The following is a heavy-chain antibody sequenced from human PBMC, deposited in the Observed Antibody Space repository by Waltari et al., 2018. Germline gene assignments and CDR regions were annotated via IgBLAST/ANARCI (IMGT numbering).Heavy chain of an antibody. D-gene: IGHD2-2*01. Sequence: QVQLQQWGAGLLKPSETLSLNCAVYGGSFRDYLWTWIRQPPGKGLQWIGEIYHSGRTTYNPSLESRVTISHDMSKNQFSLKLNSVTAADTAMYYCARTFCSRTRCPGTDVWGQGTTVTVSS. CDR2: IYHSGRT. CDR3: ARTFCSRTRCPGTDV. V-gene: IGHV4-34*01. J-gene: IGHJ6*02. CDR1: GGSFRDYL.